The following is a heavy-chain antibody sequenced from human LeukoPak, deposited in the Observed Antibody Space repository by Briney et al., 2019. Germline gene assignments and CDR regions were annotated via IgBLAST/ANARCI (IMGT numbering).Heavy chain of an antibody. CDR1: GYTFTNYG. J-gene: IGHJ5*02. CDR2: VTSYNGDT. V-gene: IGHV1-18*01. Sequence: ASVKVSCKASGYTFTNYGISWVRQAPGQGLEWMGWVTSYNGDTNYAQKFQGRVTMSTDTSTSTAYMELRSLRFDDTAIYYCAKDWHILTGRNCFDPWGQGTLVTVSS. CDR3: AKDWHILTGRNCFDP. D-gene: IGHD3-9*01.